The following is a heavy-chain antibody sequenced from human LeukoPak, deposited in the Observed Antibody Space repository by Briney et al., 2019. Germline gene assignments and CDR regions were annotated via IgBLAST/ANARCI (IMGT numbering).Heavy chain of an antibody. CDR3: ARESTIFFQGDY. Sequence: GGSLRLSCAASGFTFTDYWMNWVRQAPGKGLEWVSSISSSTTYIHYADSVKGRFTISRDNAKNSLYLEMNSLRAEDTAVYYCARESTIFFQGDYWGQGTLVTVSS. D-gene: IGHD3-3*01. CDR2: ISSSTTYI. J-gene: IGHJ4*02. CDR1: GFTFTDYW. V-gene: IGHV3-21*01.